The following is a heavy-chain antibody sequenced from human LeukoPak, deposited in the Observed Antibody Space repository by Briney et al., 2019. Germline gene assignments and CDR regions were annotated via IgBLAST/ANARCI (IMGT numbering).Heavy chain of an antibody. V-gene: IGHV4-34*01. D-gene: IGHD2-2*01. CDR1: GGSFSGYY. Sequence: PSETLSLTCAVYGGSFSGYYWSWIRQPPGKGLEWIGEINHSGSTNYNPSLKSRVTISLDTSKNQFSLNLNSVTAADTAVYYCARHLGYCSSTSCHPYYYYYMDVWGKGTTVTVSS. CDR2: INHSGST. CDR3: ARHLGYCSSTSCHPYYYYYMDV. J-gene: IGHJ6*03.